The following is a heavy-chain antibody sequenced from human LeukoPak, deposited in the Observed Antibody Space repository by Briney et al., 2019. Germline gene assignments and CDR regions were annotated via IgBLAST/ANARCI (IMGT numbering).Heavy chain of an antibody. CDR2: ISSSGHTI. Sequence: PGWSLRLSCASSLFTLSDYYMSWLRQTPGKGLEWVSYISSSGHTIYYADSVKGRFIISRDDAKNSLYLQMNSLRAEDTAVYYCARLYNGLGYWGQGALVTVSS. CDR3: ARLYNGLGY. V-gene: IGHV3-11*01. D-gene: IGHD3-10*01. CDR1: LFTLSDYY. J-gene: IGHJ4*02.